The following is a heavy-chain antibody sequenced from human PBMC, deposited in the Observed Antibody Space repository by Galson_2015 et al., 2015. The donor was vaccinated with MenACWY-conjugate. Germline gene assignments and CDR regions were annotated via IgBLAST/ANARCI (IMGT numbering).Heavy chain of an antibody. CDR1: GGSISSSNNY. J-gene: IGHJ4*02. Sequence: ETLSLTCTVSGGSISSSNNYWGWIRQPPGKGLEWIGSIYYSGSTYYNSPLKSRVTMSVDTSKNQFSLNLSSMTAADTAVYYCAREPKVTAVGDFDYWGQGAPVTVSS. D-gene: IGHD6-13*01. CDR3: AREPKVTAVGDFDY. V-gene: IGHV4-39*02. CDR2: IYYSGST.